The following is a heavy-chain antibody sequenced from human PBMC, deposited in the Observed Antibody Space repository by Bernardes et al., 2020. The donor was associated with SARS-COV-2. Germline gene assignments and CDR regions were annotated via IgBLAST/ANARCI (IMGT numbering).Heavy chain of an antibody. CDR2: IYFSGST. J-gene: IGHJ4*02. CDR3: VRRPRAARLFDY. V-gene: IGHV4-39*01. Sequence: SETLSLTCTVSGGSISSSSYYWGWIRQPPGKGLEWIGSIYFSGSTYYNPSLKSRVTLFVDTSKNQISLKLTSVTASDTALYYCVRRPRAARLFDYWGQGTLVTVSS. CDR1: GGSISSSSYY. D-gene: IGHD6-6*01.